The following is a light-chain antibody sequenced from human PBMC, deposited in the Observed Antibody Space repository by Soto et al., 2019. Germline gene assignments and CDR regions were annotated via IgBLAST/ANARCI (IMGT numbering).Light chain of an antibody. Sequence: DIVMTQSPDSLAVSLGERATINCKSSQNILYNSNNKNSLAWYQQKPGQPPRLLIYWESTRASGVPDRFSGSGSGTDFTPTIISLQAEHVAGYYCQQRLTPPRTFGQETNVQIK. V-gene: IGKV4-1*01. CDR3: QQRLTPPRT. J-gene: IGKJ1*01. CDR2: WES. CDR1: QNILYNSNNKNS.